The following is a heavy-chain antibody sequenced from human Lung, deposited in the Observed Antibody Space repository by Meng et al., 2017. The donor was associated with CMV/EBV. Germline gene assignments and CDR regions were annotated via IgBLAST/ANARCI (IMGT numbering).Heavy chain of an antibody. J-gene: IGHJ1*01. CDR2: IKQDGSEK. Sequence: GGSLRLXCAASGFTFSSYRMSWVRQAPGKGLEWVANIKQDGSEKYYVDSVKGRFTISRDNAKNSLYLQMNSLRAEDTAVYYCAGTAAAGISWSEYFQHWGQGTLVTVSS. V-gene: IGHV3-7*03. CDR3: AGTAAAGISWSEYFQH. CDR1: GFTFSSYR. D-gene: IGHD6-13*01.